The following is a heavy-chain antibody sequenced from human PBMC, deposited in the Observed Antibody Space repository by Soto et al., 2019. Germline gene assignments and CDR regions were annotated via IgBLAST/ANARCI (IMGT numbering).Heavy chain of an antibody. Sequence: GGSLRLSCAASGFTFSSYSMNWVRQAPGKGLEWVSSISSSSSYIYYADSVKGRFTISRDNAKNSLYLQMNSLRAEDTAVYYCARWAKQLGHWLSYGIDVWGQGTPITVSS. D-gene: IGHD3-9*01. J-gene: IGHJ6*02. V-gene: IGHV3-21*01. CDR2: ISSSSSYI. CDR1: GFTFSSYS. CDR3: ARWAKQLGHWLSYGIDV.